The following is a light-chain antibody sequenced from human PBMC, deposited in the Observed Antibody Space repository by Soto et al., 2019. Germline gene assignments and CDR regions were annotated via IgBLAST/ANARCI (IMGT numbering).Light chain of an antibody. CDR3: QQYYSYST. V-gene: IGKV1-5*02. CDR2: GAF. J-gene: IGKJ1*01. Sequence: QLAQSPSALYASVGDRLTIVCRASKSISTQLAWYQQKPGMAPKLLISGAFSLESGVPSRLSGSGSGTEFALSIRSLQPDDFATYYCQQYYSYSTFGQGTKVDI. CDR1: KSISTQ.